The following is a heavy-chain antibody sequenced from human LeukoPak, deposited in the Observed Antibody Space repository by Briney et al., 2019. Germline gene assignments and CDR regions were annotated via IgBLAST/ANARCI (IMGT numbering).Heavy chain of an antibody. Sequence: ASVKVSCKASGYTFTSYAMHWVRQAPGQRLEWMGWINAGNGNTKYSQKFQGRVTITRDTSTSTAYMELRSLRSDDTAVYYCARADTYYYDSSGLDYWGQGTLVTVSS. D-gene: IGHD3-22*01. J-gene: IGHJ4*02. CDR3: ARADTYYYDSSGLDY. CDR2: INAGNGNT. V-gene: IGHV1-3*01. CDR1: GYTFTSYA.